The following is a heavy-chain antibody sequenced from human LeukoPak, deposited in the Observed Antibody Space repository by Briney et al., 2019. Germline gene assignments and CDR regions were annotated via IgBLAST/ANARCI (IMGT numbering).Heavy chain of an antibody. V-gene: IGHV1-18*01. J-gene: IGHJ4*02. CDR2: ISAYNGNT. CDR3: ARDQYYYDSSGYYYRLFDY. Sequence: ASVKVSCKASGYTFTSYGISWVRQAPGQGLEWMGWISAYNGNTNYAQKLQGRVTMTTDTSTSTAYMELRSLRSDDTAVYYCARDQYYYDSSGYYYRLFDYWGQGTLVTVSS. CDR1: GYTFTSYG. D-gene: IGHD3-22*01.